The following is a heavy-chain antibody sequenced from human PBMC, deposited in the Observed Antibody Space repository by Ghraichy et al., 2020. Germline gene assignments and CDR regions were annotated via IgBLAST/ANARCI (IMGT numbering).Heavy chain of an antibody. J-gene: IGHJ4*02. CDR3: ARRNPAGGGALVC. CDR2: VYSSGGS. CDR1: GDSLNNDSYY. V-gene: IGHV4-39*01. Sequence: SETLSLTCTVSGDSLNNDSYYWGRVRQPPGKGWEWIGSVYSSGGSYYSPSLKSRVTISVDTAKYQFSLMLRSLTAADTAIYYCARRNPAGGGALVCWGQGAQDTFSS. D-gene: IGHD4-23*01.